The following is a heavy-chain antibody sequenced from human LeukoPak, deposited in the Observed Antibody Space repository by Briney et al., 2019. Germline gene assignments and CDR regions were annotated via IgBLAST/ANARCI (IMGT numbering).Heavy chain of an antibody. CDR1: TGSMNSGGYY. J-gene: IGHJ5*02. V-gene: IGHV4-31*03. CDR3: ARGSGYFDSRGTVSWFDP. Sequence: KPSETLSLTCTVSTGSMNSGGYYWSWIRQHPGKGLEWIVSIYYFGNTYYNPSLKSRVIISVDTSKNQFSLKMSSVTAADTAVYYCARGSGYFDSRGTVSWFDPWGQGTLVTVSS. CDR2: IYYFGNT. D-gene: IGHD3-22*01.